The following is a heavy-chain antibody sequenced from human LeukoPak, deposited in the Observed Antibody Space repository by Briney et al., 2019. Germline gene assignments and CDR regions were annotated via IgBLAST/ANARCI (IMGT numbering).Heavy chain of an antibody. V-gene: IGHV4-4*07. CDR2: IYTSGST. CDR1: GGSISGYY. J-gene: IGHJ5*02. Sequence: PSESLSLTCTVSGGSISGYYWSWIRQPAGKGLEWIGRIYTSGSTNYNPSLKRRVTMSVDTSQNQFSLTLSSVTPADTAVYYCARRRRGRAAAGTGWFDPWGQGTLLTVSS. D-gene: IGHD6-13*01. CDR3: ARRRRGRAAAGTGWFDP.